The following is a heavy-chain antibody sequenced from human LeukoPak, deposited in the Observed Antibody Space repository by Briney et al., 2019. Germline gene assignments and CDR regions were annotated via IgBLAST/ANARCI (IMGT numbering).Heavy chain of an antibody. CDR2: IRSKAYGGTT. CDR3: TRVKGRELLWFGEYTPDY. D-gene: IGHD3-10*01. CDR1: GFTFGDYA. Sequence: GGSLRLSCTASGFTFGDYAMSWVRQAPGKGLEWVGFIRSKAYGGTTEYAASVKGRFTISRDDSKSIAYLQMNSLKTEDTAVYYCTRVKGRELLWFGEYTPDYWGQGTLVTVSS. V-gene: IGHV3-49*04. J-gene: IGHJ4*02.